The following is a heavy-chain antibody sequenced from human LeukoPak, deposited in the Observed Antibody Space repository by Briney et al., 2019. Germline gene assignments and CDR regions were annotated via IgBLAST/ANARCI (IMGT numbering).Heavy chain of an antibody. Sequence: SLRLSCTASGFTFGDYAMSWFRQAPGKGLEWVGFIRSKAYGGTTEYAASVKGRFTISRDDSKSIAYLQMNSLKTEDTAVYYCTREIVGASGAFDIWGQGTMVTVSS. V-gene: IGHV3-49*03. CDR3: TREIVGASGAFDI. CDR2: IRSKAYGGTT. CDR1: GFTFGDYA. D-gene: IGHD1-26*01. J-gene: IGHJ3*02.